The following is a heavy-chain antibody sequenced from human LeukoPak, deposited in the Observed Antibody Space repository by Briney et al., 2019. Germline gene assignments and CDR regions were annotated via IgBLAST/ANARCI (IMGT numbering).Heavy chain of an antibody. CDR1: GFTFSSYA. CDR2: ISYDGSNK. Sequence: GGSLRLSCAASGFTFSSYAMHWVRQAPGKGLEWVAVISYDGSNKYYADSVKGRFTISRDNSKNTLYLQMNSLRAEDTAVYYCARDAPRSEGDYSGVAGWFDPWGQGTLVTVSS. CDR3: ARDAPRSEGDYSGVAGWFDP. D-gene: IGHD4-11*01. J-gene: IGHJ5*02. V-gene: IGHV3-30-3*01.